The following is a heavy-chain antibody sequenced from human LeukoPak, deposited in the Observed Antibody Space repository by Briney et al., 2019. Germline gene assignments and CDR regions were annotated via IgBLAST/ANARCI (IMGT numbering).Heavy chain of an antibody. Sequence: SETLSLTCTVSGGSISSYYWSWIRQPPGKGLEWIGYIYYSGSTNYNPSLKSRVTISVDTSKNQFSLKLSSVTAADTAVYYCARVRDSSGWLRFDPWGQGTLVTVSS. V-gene: IGHV4-59*01. D-gene: IGHD6-19*01. CDR2: IYYSGST. CDR3: ARVRDSSGWLRFDP. J-gene: IGHJ5*02. CDR1: GGSISSYY.